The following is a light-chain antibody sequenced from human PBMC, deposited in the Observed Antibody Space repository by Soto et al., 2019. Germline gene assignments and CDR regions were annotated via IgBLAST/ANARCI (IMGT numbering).Light chain of an antibody. V-gene: IGKV3-20*01. J-gene: IGKJ4*01. CDR3: QQYGGSPL. CDR2: GAS. Sequence: EIVLTQSPGTPSLSPGERDTLSCRASQSVSSSYLAWYQQKPGQAPRLLIYGASSRATGIPDRFSGSGSGTDFTLTISRLEPEDFAVYYCQQYGGSPLFGGETKVDIK. CDR1: QSVSSSY.